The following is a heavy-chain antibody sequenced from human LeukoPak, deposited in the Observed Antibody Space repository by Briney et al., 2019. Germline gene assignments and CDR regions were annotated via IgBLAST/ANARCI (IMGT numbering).Heavy chain of an antibody. D-gene: IGHD2-15*01. J-gene: IGHJ5*02. CDR3: ARFGSTSGRGFDP. V-gene: IGHV4-59*08. CDR1: GGSISSYY. CDR2: IYYSGTI. Sequence: SETLSLTCTVSGGSISSYYWSWIRQSPGKGLEWIGTIYYSGTIYYNPSLKSRVIISLDASKNEFSLNLRSVTAADTAIYYCARFGSTSGRGFDPWGHGTLVTVSS.